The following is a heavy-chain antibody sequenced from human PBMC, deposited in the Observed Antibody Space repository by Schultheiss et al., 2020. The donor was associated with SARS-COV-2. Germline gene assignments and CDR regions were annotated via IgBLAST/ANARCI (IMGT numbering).Heavy chain of an antibody. J-gene: IGHJ6*02. D-gene: IGHD4-17*01. CDR3: ARGGYYGDFYYYGMDV. CDR2: ISSSSSYI. CDR1: GFTFSSYS. V-gene: IGHV3-21*01. Sequence: GGSLRLSCAASGFTFSSYSMNWVRQAPGKGLEWVSSISSSSSYIYYADSVKGRFTISRDNSKNTLYLQMNSLRAEDTAVYYCARGGYYGDFYYYGMDVWGQGTTVTVSS.